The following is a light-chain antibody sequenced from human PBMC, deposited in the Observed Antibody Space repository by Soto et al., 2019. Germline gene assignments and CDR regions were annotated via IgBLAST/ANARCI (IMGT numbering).Light chain of an antibody. J-gene: IGLJ2*01. CDR1: SGHSSYA. V-gene: IGLV4-69*01. Sequence: QSVLTQPPSASASLGASVKLTCTLSSGHSSYAIAWHQQQPEKGPRYLMDLNNDGSHTKGDGIPDRFSGSSSGAERYLIISRLQSEDEADYYCQTWGTGFQVFGGGTQLTVL. CDR2: LNNDGSH. CDR3: QTWGTGFQV.